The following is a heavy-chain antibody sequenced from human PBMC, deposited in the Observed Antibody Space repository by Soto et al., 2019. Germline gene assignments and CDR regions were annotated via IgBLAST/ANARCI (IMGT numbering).Heavy chain of an antibody. CDR2: VSGSGNVA. V-gene: IGHV3-23*01. CDR3: AKNGCGGDCFSSVAGNWFDP. J-gene: IGHJ5*02. Sequence: EVQLLESGGGLVQPGGSLRLSCAASGFTFSSYVMSWVRQAPGKGLEWISIVSGSGNVAHYADSAKGRFTISRDNSKNTLYLQMDSLSTDDTAVYYCAKNGCGGDCFSSVAGNWFDPWGQGTLVTVSS. CDR1: GFTFSSYV. D-gene: IGHD2-21*02.